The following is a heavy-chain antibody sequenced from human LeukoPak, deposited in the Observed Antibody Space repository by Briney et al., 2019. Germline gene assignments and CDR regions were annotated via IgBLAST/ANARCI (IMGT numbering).Heavy chain of an antibody. D-gene: IGHD6-19*01. V-gene: IGHV3-23*01. CDR1: ALRFSSFA. CDR2: IHGSGETT. J-gene: IGHJ4*02. CDR3: ARGSDSSPAAPFDY. Sequence: GGSLRLSCAASALRFSSFAMTWVRQVPGKGLEWVSGIHGSGETTYYADSVKGRFTISRDNSREMLYLQMNSLRVEDTAVYYCARGSDSSPAAPFDYWGQGTLVTVSS.